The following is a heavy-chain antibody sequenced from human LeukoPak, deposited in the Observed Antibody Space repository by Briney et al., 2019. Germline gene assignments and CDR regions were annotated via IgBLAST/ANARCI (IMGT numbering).Heavy chain of an antibody. J-gene: IGHJ3*02. CDR3: ARESARNDYGDYVDAFDI. D-gene: IGHD4-17*01. Sequence: GGSLRLSCAASGFTFSSYAMHWVRQAPGKGLEWVAVISYDGSNKYYADSVKGRFTISRDNSKNTLYLQMNSLRAEDTAVYYCARESARNDYGDYVDAFDIWGQGTMVTVSP. CDR1: GFTFSSYA. CDR2: ISYDGSNK. V-gene: IGHV3-30-3*01.